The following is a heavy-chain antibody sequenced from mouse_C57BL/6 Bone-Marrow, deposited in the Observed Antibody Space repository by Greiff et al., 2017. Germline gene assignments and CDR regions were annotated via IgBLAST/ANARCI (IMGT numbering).Heavy chain of an antibody. CDR1: GFTFSRYA. CDR3: VTTVGDYAIDY. D-gene: IGHD1-1*01. CDR2: VSSGGDYI. J-gene: IGHJ4*01. Sequence: EVKLQESGAGLVKPGGSLKLSCAASGFTFSRYAMSWVRQTPEKRLEWVAYVSSGGDYIDYADTVKGRFTISRDNARNTLYLQMSSLKSEDTAMYDSVTTVGDYAIDYWGQGTSVTGSS. V-gene: IGHV5-9-1*02.